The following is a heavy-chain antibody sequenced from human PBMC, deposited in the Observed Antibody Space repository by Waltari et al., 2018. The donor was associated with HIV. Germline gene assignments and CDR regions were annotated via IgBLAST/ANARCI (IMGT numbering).Heavy chain of an antibody. CDR1: GGAIRRSIYF. CDR2: THYNGTT. J-gene: IGHJ1*01. V-gene: IGHV4-39*01. D-gene: IGHD6-19*01. CDR3: ARKGWLGGRYFQH. Sequence: QLQLRASGPGLVKPSGTLSLSCIVSGGAIRRSIYFWGWIRQTPGKGLEWIGSTHYNGTTHYNPSLKSRVTISIDTSKNQFSLKVTSVTAADTAAYYCARKGWLGGRYFQHWGLGTLVTVSS.